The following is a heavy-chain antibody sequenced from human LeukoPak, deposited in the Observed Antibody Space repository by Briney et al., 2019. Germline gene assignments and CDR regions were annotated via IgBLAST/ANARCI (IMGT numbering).Heavy chain of an antibody. J-gene: IGHJ4*02. V-gene: IGHV4-59*08. Sequence: SQTLSPTCTVAGGSISVYYWSWIRQPPGKGLGWIGYIYYSGSTNYNPSLKSRVTISVDTSKNQFSLKLSSVTAADTAVYYCARHPSTGSRIFDYWGQGTLVTVPS. D-gene: IGHD1-1*01. CDR3: ARHPSTGSRIFDY. CDR2: IYYSGST. CDR1: GGSISVYY.